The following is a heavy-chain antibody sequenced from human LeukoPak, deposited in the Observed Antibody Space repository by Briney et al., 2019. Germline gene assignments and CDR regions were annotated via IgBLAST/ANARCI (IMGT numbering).Heavy chain of an antibody. D-gene: IGHD4-17*01. CDR2: IRYDGSDK. CDR1: GFTFSSYG. Sequence: GGSLRLSCAASGFTFSSYGMHWVRQAPGKGLEWVAFIRYDGSDKYHEASVKGRFTVSRDNSTNALYLQMNSLRPEDTAVYYCAKDLTTVTSQGDYWGQGTLVTVSS. J-gene: IGHJ4*02. V-gene: IGHV3-30*02. CDR3: AKDLTTVTSQGDY.